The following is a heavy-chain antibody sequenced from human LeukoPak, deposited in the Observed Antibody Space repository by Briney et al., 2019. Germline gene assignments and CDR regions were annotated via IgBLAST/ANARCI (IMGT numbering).Heavy chain of an antibody. V-gene: IGHV4-59*12. CDR3: AREEFGVYYFDY. D-gene: IGHD3-10*01. J-gene: IGHJ4*02. Sequence: SETLSLTCTVSGGSISSYYWSWIRQPPGKGLEWIGYIYYSGSTNYNPSLKSRVTISVDTSKNQFSLKLSSVTAADTAVYYCAREEFGVYYFDYWGQGTLVTVSS. CDR1: GGSISSYY. CDR2: IYYSGST.